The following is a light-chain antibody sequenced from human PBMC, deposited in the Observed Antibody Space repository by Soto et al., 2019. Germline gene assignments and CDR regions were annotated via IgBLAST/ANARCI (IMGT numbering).Light chain of an antibody. CDR1: GSDVGGYDY. CDR3: SSYTSSSTYV. CDR2: EVA. Sequence: ALAQPASVSGSPGQSITISCTGTGSDVGGYDYVSWYQHHPGKAPKVMIYEVANRPSGVSNRFSGSKSGNTASLTISGLLAEDEADYYCSSYTSSSTYVFGTGTKVTV. V-gene: IGLV2-14*01. J-gene: IGLJ1*01.